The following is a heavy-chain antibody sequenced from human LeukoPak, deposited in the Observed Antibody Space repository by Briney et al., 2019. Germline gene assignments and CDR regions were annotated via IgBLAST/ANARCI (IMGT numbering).Heavy chain of an antibody. CDR3: ARQDTGDGRAFDI. Sequence: SETLSLTCTVSGGSISSGGYYWSWIRQPAGKGLEWIGRIYTSGSTNYNPSLKSRITMSVDTSMNQFSLKLSSVTAADTAVYYCARQDTGDGRAFDIWGQGTMVTVSS. CDR2: IYTSGST. V-gene: IGHV4-61*02. CDR1: GGSISSGGYY. J-gene: IGHJ3*02. D-gene: IGHD7-27*01.